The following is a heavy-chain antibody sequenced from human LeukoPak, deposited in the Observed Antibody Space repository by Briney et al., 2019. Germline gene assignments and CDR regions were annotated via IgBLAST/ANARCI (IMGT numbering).Heavy chain of an antibody. CDR3: ARVYRSRITIFGVVIIPSWFDP. J-gene: IGHJ5*02. CDR2: IYYSGST. CDR1: GGSISSYY. Sequence: SETLSLTCTVSGGSISSYYWSWIRQPPGKGLEWIGYIYYSGSTNCNPSLKSRVTISVDTSKNLFSLKLSSVTAADTAVYYCARVYRSRITIFGVVIIPSWFDPWGQGTLVTVSS. D-gene: IGHD3-3*01. V-gene: IGHV4-59*01.